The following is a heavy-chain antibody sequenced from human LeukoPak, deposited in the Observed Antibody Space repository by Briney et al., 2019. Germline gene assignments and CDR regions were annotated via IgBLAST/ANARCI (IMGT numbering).Heavy chain of an antibody. CDR3: ARVVVPAAAFDY. D-gene: IGHD2-2*01. V-gene: IGHV1-2*02. CDR1: GYTFTGYY. Sequence: ASVKVSCKASGYTFTGYYMHWVRQAPGQGLEWMGWTNPNSGGTNYAQKFQGRVTMTRDTSISTAYMELSRLRSDDTAVYYCARVVVPAAAFDYWGQGTLVTVSS. J-gene: IGHJ4*02. CDR2: TNPNSGGT.